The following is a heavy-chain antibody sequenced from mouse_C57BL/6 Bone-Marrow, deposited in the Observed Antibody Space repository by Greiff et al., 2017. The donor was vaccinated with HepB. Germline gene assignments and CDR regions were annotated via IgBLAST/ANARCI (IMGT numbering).Heavy chain of an antibody. Sequence: VKLVESGPGLVAPSQSLSITCTVSGFSLTSYGVHWVRQPPGKGLEWLVVIWSDGSTTYNSALKSRLSISKDNSKSQVFLKMNSLQTDDTAMYYCARHLNYGSSYDAMDYWGQGTSVTVSS. CDR1: GFSLTSYG. J-gene: IGHJ4*01. V-gene: IGHV2-6-1*01. D-gene: IGHD1-1*01. CDR3: ARHLNYGSSYDAMDY. CDR2: IWSDGST.